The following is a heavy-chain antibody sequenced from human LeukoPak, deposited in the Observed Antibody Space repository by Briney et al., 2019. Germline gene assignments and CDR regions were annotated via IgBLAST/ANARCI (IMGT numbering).Heavy chain of an antibody. CDR3: ARAHYSSTWYE. Sequence: ASVKVSCKASVYTFTVYYMHWVRQAPGQGLEWMGWISPKSGETNLAQKFQGRVTMTRDTSVSTAYMELRRLSSDDTAVYYCARAHYSSTWYEWGQGTLVTVTP. CDR1: VYTFTVYY. D-gene: IGHD6-13*01. V-gene: IGHV1-2*02. J-gene: IGHJ4*02. CDR2: ISPKSGET.